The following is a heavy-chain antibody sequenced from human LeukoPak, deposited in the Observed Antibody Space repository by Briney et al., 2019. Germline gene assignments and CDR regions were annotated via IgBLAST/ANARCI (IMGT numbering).Heavy chain of an antibody. D-gene: IGHD4-23*01. Sequence: GGSLRLSCAASGFTFSNYGMHWVRQAPGKGLEWVTFIRYDGSDKYYADSVKGRFTISRDNAKSSLYLQMNSLRAEDTAVYYCARDGGYGGFYWGQGTPVTVSS. J-gene: IGHJ4*02. CDR3: ARDGGYGGFY. V-gene: IGHV3-30*02. CDR1: GFTFSNYG. CDR2: IRYDGSDK.